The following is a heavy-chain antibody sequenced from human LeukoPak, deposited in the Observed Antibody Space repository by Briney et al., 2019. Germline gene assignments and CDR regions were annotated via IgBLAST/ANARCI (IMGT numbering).Heavy chain of an antibody. J-gene: IGHJ4*02. V-gene: IGHV4-38-2*02. CDR1: GYSISSGYY. CDR2: IYYSGST. Sequence: SETLSLTCTVSGYSISSGYYWGWIRQPPGKGLEWIGYIYYSGSTNYNPSLKSRVTISVDTSKNQFSLKLSSVTAADTAVYYCARAPNYDFWSGYLDYWGQGTLVTVSS. D-gene: IGHD3-3*01. CDR3: ARAPNYDFWSGYLDY.